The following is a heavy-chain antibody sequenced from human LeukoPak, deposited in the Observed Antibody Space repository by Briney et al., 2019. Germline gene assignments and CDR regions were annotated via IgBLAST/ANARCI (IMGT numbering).Heavy chain of an antibody. CDR1: GITFNNYA. J-gene: IGHJ4*02. D-gene: IGHD2-21*01. Sequence: GGSLRLSCVASGITFNNYAMSWVRQGPGMGLEWVSVISGAGGSTYYAGSVNGRFTISRDNSKKSLYLEMSSLRAEDAAVYYFAINYSLDYWSQGTLVTVSS. V-gene: IGHV3-23*01. CDR2: ISGAGGST. CDR3: AINYSLDY.